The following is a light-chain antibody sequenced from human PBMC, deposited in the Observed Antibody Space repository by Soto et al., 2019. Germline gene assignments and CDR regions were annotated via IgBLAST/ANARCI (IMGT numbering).Light chain of an antibody. V-gene: IGLV2-23*01. CDR1: SSDVGNYNL. CDR3: CFYAGSSTYV. J-gene: IGLJ1*01. CDR2: EDT. Sequence: QAALTQPASVSGSAGQSITISCTGTSSDVGNYNLVSWYLHHPGKAPKLLIYEDTKRPSGVSNLFSGSRSGNTASLTVSGLQAEDDTDYYFCFYAGSSTYVFGTGTKLTVL.